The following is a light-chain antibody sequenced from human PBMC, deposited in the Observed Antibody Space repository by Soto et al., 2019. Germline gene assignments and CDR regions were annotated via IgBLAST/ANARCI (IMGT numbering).Light chain of an antibody. CDR3: GSYTSTSTYV. CDR2: EVS. Sequence: QSVLTQPASVSGSPGQSITISCTGTSRDIGAYNLVSWYQQHPGKAPKVVIYEVSDWPSGVSNRFSGSKSGNTASLTISGLQAEDEADYYCGSYTSTSTYVFGAGTKVTVL. J-gene: IGLJ1*01. V-gene: IGLV2-14*01. CDR1: SRDIGAYNL.